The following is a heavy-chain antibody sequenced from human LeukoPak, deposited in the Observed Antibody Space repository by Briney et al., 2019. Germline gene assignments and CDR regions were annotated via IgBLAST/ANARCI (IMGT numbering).Heavy chain of an antibody. J-gene: IGHJ3*02. Sequence: PSETLSLTCTVSGGSIGSYYWSWIRQPPGKGLEWIGYIYYSGSTNYNPSLKTRVTISVDTSKNQFSLKLSSVTAADTAVYYCARVNYYDSSGYGIYDIWGQGTMVTVSS. CDR3: ARVNYYDSSGYGIYDI. V-gene: IGHV4-59*01. D-gene: IGHD3-22*01. CDR2: IYYSGST. CDR1: GGSIGSYY.